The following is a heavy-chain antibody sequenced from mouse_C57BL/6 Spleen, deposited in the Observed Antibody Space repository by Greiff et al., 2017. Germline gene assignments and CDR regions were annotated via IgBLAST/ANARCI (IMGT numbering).Heavy chain of an antibody. D-gene: IGHD3-2*02. CDR2: IDPSDSYT. CDR1: GYTFTSYW. J-gene: IGHJ4*01. CDR3: ARGGSGYPYYDAMDY. Sequence: QVQLQQPGAELVMPGASVKLSCKASGYTFTSYWMHWVKQRPGQGLEWIGEIDPSDSYTNYNQKFKGKSTLTVDKSSSTAYMQLSSLTSEDSAVYYCARGGSGYPYYDAMDYWGQGTSVTVSS. V-gene: IGHV1-69*01.